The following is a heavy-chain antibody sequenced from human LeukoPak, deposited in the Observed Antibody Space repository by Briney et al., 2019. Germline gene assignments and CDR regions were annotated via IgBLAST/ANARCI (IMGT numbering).Heavy chain of an antibody. V-gene: IGHV4-39*01. D-gene: IGHD1-26*01. Sequence: SETLSLTCTVSGGSISSSSHYWGWIRQPPGKGLEWIGSIYYSGSTYYNPSLKSRVTISVDTSKNQFSQKLSSVTAADTSVYYCARQKSGSYGLFDYWGQGTLVTVSS. CDR2: IYYSGST. J-gene: IGHJ4*02. CDR1: GGSISSSSHY. CDR3: ARQKSGSYGLFDY.